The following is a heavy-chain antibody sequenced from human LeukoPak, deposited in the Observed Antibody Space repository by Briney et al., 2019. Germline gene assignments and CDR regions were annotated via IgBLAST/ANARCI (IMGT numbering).Heavy chain of an antibody. CDR2: IYYSGST. Sequence: SETLSLTCTVSGGSISSSSYYWGWIRQPPGKGLEWIGSIYYSGSTYYNPSLKSRVTISVDTSKNQFSLRLSSVTAADTAVYYCARRVGVMTPFDQWGQGILLTVSS. V-gene: IGHV4-39*01. J-gene: IGHJ4*02. CDR3: ARRVGVMTPFDQ. D-gene: IGHD3-22*01. CDR1: GGSISSSSYY.